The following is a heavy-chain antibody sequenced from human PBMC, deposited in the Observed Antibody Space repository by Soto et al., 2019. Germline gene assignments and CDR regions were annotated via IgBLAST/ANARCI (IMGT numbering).Heavy chain of an antibody. J-gene: IGHJ6*02. CDR2: MNPNSGNT. V-gene: IGHV1-8*01. CDR1: GYTFTSYD. Sequence: ASVKVSCKASGYTFTSYDINWVRQATGQGLEWMGWMNPNSGNTGYAQKFQGRVTMTRNTSISTAYMELSSLRSEDTAVYYCARDTHYYYGMDVWGQGTTVTVSS. CDR3: ARDTHYYYGMDV.